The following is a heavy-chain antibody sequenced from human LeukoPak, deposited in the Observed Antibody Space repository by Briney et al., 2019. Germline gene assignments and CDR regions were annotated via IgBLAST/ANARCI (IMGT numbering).Heavy chain of an antibody. V-gene: IGHV4-34*01. CDR2: INHSGST. CDR1: GGSFSGYY. CDR3: ARNRLRFLEWLSEGMDV. J-gene: IGHJ6*02. D-gene: IGHD3-3*01. Sequence: SETLSLTCAVYGGSFSGYYWSWIRQPPGKGLEWIGEINHSGSTNYNPSLKSRVTISVDTSKNQFSLKLSSVTAADTAVYYSARNRLRFLEWLSEGMDVWGQGTTVTVSS.